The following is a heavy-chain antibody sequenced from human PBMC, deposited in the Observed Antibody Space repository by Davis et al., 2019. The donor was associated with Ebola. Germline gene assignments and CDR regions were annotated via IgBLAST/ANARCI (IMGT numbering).Heavy chain of an antibody. J-gene: IGHJ6*02. CDR2: LWYDENEK. Sequence: GGSLRLSCEASGFTFSRYGMHWVRQAPGKGLEWVAVLWYDENEKYYGDSVKGRFTISRDNSHNILYLQMNNLRVEDTAVYYCAREHDNAEGGGSFYYHYVLDVWGQGSAVTVSS. CDR1: GFTFSRYG. V-gene: IGHV3-33*08. CDR3: AREHDNAEGGGSFYYHYVLDV. D-gene: IGHD3-16*01.